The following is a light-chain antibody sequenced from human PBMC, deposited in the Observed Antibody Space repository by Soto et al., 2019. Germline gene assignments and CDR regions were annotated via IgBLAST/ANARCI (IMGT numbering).Light chain of an antibody. Sequence: DVVMTQSPLSLPVTLGQPASISCRSSQSLIYSDGKTYLNWFQQRPGQSPRRLIYEVSHRDSGVPDRISGSGSGTDFTLNISRVEAEDVGVYYCMQATHGPPYTFGQGTKLEIK. CDR1: QSLIYSDGKTY. V-gene: IGKV2-30*01. CDR2: EVS. CDR3: MQATHGPPYT. J-gene: IGKJ2*01.